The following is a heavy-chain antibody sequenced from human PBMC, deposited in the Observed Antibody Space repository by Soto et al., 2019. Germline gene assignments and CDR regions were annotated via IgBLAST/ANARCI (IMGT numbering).Heavy chain of an antibody. CDR3: ARRGRITIFGVVIIRHWFDP. V-gene: IGHV4-34*01. CDR1: GGSFSGYY. Sequence: SETLSLTCAVYGGSFSGYYWSWIRQPPGKGLEWIGEINHSGSTNYNPSLKSRVTISVDTSKNQFSLKLSSVTAADTAVYYCARRGRITIFGVVIIRHWFDPWGQGTLVTVSS. J-gene: IGHJ5*02. D-gene: IGHD3-3*01. CDR2: INHSGST.